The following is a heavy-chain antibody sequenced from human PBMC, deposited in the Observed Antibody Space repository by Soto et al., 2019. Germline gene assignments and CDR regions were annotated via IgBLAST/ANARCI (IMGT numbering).Heavy chain of an antibody. J-gene: IGHJ4*02. CDR2: INAGNGNT. V-gene: IGHV1-3*01. CDR1: GYTFTSYA. CDR3: ARDVGSSGWYRSGVDY. Sequence: ASVKVSCKASGYTFTSYAMHWVRQAPGQRLEWMGWINAGNGNTKYSQKFQGRVTITRDTSASTAYMELSSLRPEDTAVYYCARDVGSSGWYRSGVDYWGQGTLVTVSS. D-gene: IGHD6-19*01.